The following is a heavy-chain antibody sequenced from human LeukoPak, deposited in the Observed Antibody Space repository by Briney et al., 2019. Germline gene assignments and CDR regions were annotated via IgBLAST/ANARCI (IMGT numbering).Heavy chain of an antibody. Sequence: ASVKVSCKASGGTFSSYTISWVRQAPGQGLEWMGRIIPILGIANYAQKFQGRVTITADKSASTAYMELSSLRSEDTAVYYCARIPWPYHYDSSGYYPGSYFDYWGQGTLVTVSS. V-gene: IGHV1-69*02. J-gene: IGHJ4*02. CDR2: IIPILGIA. CDR1: GGTFSSYT. D-gene: IGHD3-22*01. CDR3: ARIPWPYHYDSSGYYPGSYFDY.